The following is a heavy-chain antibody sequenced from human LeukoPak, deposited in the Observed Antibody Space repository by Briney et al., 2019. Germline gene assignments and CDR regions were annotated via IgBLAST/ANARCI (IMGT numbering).Heavy chain of an antibody. V-gene: IGHV1-69*13. CDR2: IIPIFGTA. J-gene: IGHJ6*02. CDR3: ARDAGSIRYYYYGMDV. D-gene: IGHD3-10*01. Sequence: SVKVSCKASGGTFSSYAISWVRQAPGQGLEWMGRIIPIFGTANYAQKFQGRVTITADESTSTAYMELSSLRSEDTAVYYCARDAGSIRYYYYGMDVWGQGTTVTVSS. CDR1: GGTFSSYA.